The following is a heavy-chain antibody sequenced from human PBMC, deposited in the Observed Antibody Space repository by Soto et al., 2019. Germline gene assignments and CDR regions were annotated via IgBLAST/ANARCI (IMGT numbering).Heavy chain of an antibody. D-gene: IGHD1-26*01. Sequence: GGSLRLSCAASGFTFSSYGMHWVRQAPGKGLEWVAVIWYDGSNKYYADSVKGRFTISRDNSKNTLYLQMNSLRAEVTAVYYCARLNGATNAFDIWGQGTMVTVSS. V-gene: IGHV3-33*01. CDR3: ARLNGATNAFDI. CDR2: IWYDGSNK. J-gene: IGHJ3*02. CDR1: GFTFSSYG.